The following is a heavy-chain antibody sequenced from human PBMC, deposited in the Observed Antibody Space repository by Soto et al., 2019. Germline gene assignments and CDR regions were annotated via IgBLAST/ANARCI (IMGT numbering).Heavy chain of an antibody. V-gene: IGHV3-30-3*01. D-gene: IGHD6-19*01. CDR1: GFTFSSYA. Sequence: GGSLRLSCAASGFTFSSYAMHWVRQAPGKGLEWVAVISYDGSNKYYADSVKGRFTISRDNSKNTLYLQMNSLRAEDTAVYYCARDGAGVDYWGQGTLVTVSS. CDR2: ISYDGSNK. CDR3: ARDGAGVDY. J-gene: IGHJ4*02.